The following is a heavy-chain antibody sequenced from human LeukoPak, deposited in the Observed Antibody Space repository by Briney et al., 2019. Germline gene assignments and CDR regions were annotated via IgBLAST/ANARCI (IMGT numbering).Heavy chain of an antibody. D-gene: IGHD5-18*01. CDR3: ARGGHSYGSYQNWFDP. V-gene: IGHV4-34*01. CDR1: GGSFSGYY. J-gene: IGHJ5*02. CDR2: INHSGST. Sequence: TSETLSLTCAVYGGSFSGYYWSWIRQPPGKGLEWIGEINHSGSTNYNPSLKSRVTISVDTSKNQFSLKLSSVTAADTAVYYCARGGHSYGSYQNWFDPWGQGTLVTVSS.